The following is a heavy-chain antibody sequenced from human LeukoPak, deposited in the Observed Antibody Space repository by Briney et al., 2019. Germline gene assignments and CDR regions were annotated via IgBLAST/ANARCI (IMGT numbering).Heavy chain of an antibody. CDR1: GGSISSYY. Sequence: SETLSLTCTVSGGSISSYYWSWIRQPPGKGLEWIGYIYYSGSTNYNPSLKSRVTISVDTSKNQFSLKLSSVTAADTAVYYCARRDADYGDYGSNWFDPWGQGTLVTVSS. J-gene: IGHJ5*02. D-gene: IGHD4-17*01. CDR3: ARRDADYGDYGSNWFDP. V-gene: IGHV4-59*01. CDR2: IYYSGST.